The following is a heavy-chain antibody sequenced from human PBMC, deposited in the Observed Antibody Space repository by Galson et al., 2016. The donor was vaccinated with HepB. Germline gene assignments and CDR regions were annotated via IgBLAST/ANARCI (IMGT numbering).Heavy chain of an antibody. CDR2: ISGSGRIT. CDR1: GFTFSSYA. CDR3: ATDNLAYCGVDCYS. J-gene: IGHJ5*02. Sequence: SLRLSCAASGFTFSSYAMMWVRQTPGKGLEWVSSISGSGRITYYADSVRGRFTISRDNSKSTLYLRMNSLRAEDTAVYYCATDNLAYCGVDCYSWGQGTRVTVSS. V-gene: IGHV3-23*01. D-gene: IGHD2-21*02.